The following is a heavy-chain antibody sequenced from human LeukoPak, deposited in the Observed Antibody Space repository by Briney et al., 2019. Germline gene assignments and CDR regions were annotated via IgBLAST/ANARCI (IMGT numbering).Heavy chain of an antibody. V-gene: IGHV1-2*06. CDR3: ATLGSGSSPIIDFDY. CDR2: INPNSGGI. D-gene: IGHD3-10*01. CDR1: GYTFTGYY. Sequence: ASVKVSCKASGYTFTGYYMHWVRQAPGQGLEWMGRINPNSGGINYAQKFQGRITMTRDTSTSTVYMELSSLRSEDTAIYYCATLGSGSSPIIDFDYWGQGTLVTVSS. J-gene: IGHJ4*02.